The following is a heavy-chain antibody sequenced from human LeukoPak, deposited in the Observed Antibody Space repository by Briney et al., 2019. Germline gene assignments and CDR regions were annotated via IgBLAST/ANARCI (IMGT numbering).Heavy chain of an antibody. Sequence: AGGSLRLSCAASGFTFSSYGMYWVRQAPGKGLEWVAVISYDGSNKYYADSVKGRFTISRDNSKNTLYLQMNSLRAEDTAVYYCAKILPDTVTADYWGQGTTVTVSS. V-gene: IGHV3-30*18. CDR3: AKILPDTVTADY. J-gene: IGHJ4*03. CDR1: GFTFSSYG. D-gene: IGHD4-11*01. CDR2: ISYDGSNK.